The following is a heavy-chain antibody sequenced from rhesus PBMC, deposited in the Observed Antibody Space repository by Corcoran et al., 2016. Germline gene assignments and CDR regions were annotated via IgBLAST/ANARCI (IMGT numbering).Heavy chain of an antibody. D-gene: IGHD6-25*01. CDR3: ATFIAAGGYY. CDR2: IDPEDGEA. J-gene: IGHJ4*01. Sequence: EVQLVQSGAEVKKAGNSVKISCKASGYTFTDYYLTRVRQAPGNGLEWMGRIDPEDGEAIHAQKFQDRVTLTADTSTDTAYMELTSLRSEDTAVYYCATFIAAGGYYWGQGVLDTVSS. CDR1: GYTFTDYY. V-gene: IGHV1-111*02.